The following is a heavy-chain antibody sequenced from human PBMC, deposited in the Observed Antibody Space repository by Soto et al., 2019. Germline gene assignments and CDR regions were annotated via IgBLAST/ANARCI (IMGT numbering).Heavy chain of an antibody. CDR2: IWYDGSNK. D-gene: IGHD3-10*01. V-gene: IGHV3-33*01. Sequence: QVQLVESGGGVVQPGRSLRLSCAASGFTFSSYGMHWVRQAPGKGLEWVAVIWYDGSNKYYADSVKGRFTISRDNSKNTLYLQMNSLRAEDTAGYYCARGGVWFGEVQPGGMDVWGQGTTVTVSS. J-gene: IGHJ6*02. CDR1: GFTFSSYG. CDR3: ARGGVWFGEVQPGGMDV.